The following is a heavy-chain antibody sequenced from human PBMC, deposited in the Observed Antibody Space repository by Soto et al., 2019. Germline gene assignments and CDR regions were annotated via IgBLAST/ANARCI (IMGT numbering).Heavy chain of an antibody. Sequence: GASVKVSCKASGGTFSSYAISWVRQAPGQGLEWMGGIIPIFGTANYAQKFQGRVTITADESTSTAYMELSSLRSEDAAGYYCAREVGGSSHFLGMDVWGQGTKVTVSS. CDR1: GGTFSSYA. CDR3: AREVGGSSHFLGMDV. D-gene: IGHD2-15*01. V-gene: IGHV1-69*13. CDR2: IIPIFGTA. J-gene: IGHJ6*02.